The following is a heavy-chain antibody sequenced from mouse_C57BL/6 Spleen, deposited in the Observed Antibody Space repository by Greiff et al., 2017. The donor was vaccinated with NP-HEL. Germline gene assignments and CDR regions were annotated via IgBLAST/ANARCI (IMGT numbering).Heavy chain of an antibody. Sequence: EVQVVESGPGLVKPSQSLSLTCSVTGYSITSGYYWNWIRQFPGNKLEWMGYISYDGSNNYNPSLKNRISITRDTSKNQFFLKLNSVTTEDTATYYCARGGYYAPYYFDYWGQGTTLTVSS. CDR1: GYSITSGYY. CDR3: ARGGYYAPYYFDY. D-gene: IGHD1-1*01. J-gene: IGHJ2*01. CDR2: ISYDGSN. V-gene: IGHV3-6*01.